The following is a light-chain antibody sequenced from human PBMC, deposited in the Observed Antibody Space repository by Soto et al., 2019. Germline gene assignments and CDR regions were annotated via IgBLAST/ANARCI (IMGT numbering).Light chain of an antibody. CDR1: QTVSSGH. V-gene: IGKV3-20*01. Sequence: EVVLTQSPATLSLSPGERATLSCRASQTVSSGHLAWYQQKPGQAPRLLISGGTSRATGIPDRFSGSGSGTDFTLTVSRLEPEDFAVYYCQQYVSSPYTFGQGTELEIK. J-gene: IGKJ2*01. CDR2: GGT. CDR3: QQYVSSPYT.